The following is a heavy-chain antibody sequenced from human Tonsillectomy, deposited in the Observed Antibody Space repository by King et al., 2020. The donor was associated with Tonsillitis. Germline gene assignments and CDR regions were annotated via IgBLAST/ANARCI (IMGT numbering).Heavy chain of an antibody. CDR3: VIAVNDAFDI. V-gene: IGHV3-23*03. J-gene: IGHJ3*02. CDR1: GFTFSSYA. D-gene: IGHD4-23*01. Sequence: VQLVESGGGLVQPGGSLRISCAASGFTFSSYAMSWVRQAPGKGLEWVSVIYSGGSSTYYADSVKGRFTISRDNSKNTLYLQMNSLRAEDTAVYYCVIAVNDAFDIWGQGTMVTVSS. CDR2: IYSGGSST.